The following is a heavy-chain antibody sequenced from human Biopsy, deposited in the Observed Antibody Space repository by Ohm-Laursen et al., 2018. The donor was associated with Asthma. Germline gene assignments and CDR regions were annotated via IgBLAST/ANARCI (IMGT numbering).Heavy chain of an antibody. J-gene: IGHJ4*02. V-gene: IGHV1-24*01. CDR2: NDPEEGGT. CDR1: GYSLTGLS. Sequence: GALVKVSCKTSGYSLTGLSMHWVRQAPGQGLEWMGGNDPEEGGTVNARRFQGRVTMTEDTSTDTAYMELSSLSSDDTAVYYCASDFPKDYVRYNFQFWGQGTLVTVSS. D-gene: IGHD4-17*01. CDR3: ASDFPKDYVRYNFQF.